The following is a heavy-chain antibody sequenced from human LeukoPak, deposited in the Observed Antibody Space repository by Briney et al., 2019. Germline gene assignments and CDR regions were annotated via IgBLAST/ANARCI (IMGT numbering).Heavy chain of an antibody. V-gene: IGHV1-24*01. D-gene: IGHD6-6*01. Sequence: GASVKVSCKVSGYTLTELSMHWVRQAPGKGREWMGGFDPEDGETIYAQKFQGRVTMTEDTSTDTAYMELSSLRSEDTAVYYCATDSARPEMNYYYYMDVWGKGTTVTVSS. J-gene: IGHJ6*03. CDR2: FDPEDGET. CDR1: GYTLTELS. CDR3: ATDSARPEMNYYYYMDV.